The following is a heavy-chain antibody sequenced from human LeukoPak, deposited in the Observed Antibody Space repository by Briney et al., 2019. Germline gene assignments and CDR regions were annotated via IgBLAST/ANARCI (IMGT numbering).Heavy chain of an antibody. J-gene: IGHJ4*02. D-gene: IGHD6-13*01. CDR2: ISAYNGNR. Sequence: ASVTVSCKTSGYTFTSYGIIWVRLAPGQGLEWMGLISAYNGNRNYAQKLQGRVTMTTDTSTSTAYLELRSLRSDDTAVYYCARGGPGWDSSSWYNYWGQGTLVTVSS. CDR3: ARGGPGWDSSSWYNY. V-gene: IGHV1-18*01. CDR1: GYTFTSYG.